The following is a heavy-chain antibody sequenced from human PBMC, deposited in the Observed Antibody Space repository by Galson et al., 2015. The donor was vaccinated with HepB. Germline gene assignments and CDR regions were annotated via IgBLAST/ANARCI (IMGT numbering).Heavy chain of an antibody. CDR3: AYGFDT. CDR1: GDSVSANSAA. Sequence: CAISGDSVSANSAAWNWIRQSPSRGFEWLGRTYYRSKWYYDYAESAKGRININPDTSRNQFSLQLNSVTPEDTAVYYCAYGFDTWGPGTTVTVSS. J-gene: IGHJ6*02. V-gene: IGHV6-1*01. CDR2: TYYRSKWYY.